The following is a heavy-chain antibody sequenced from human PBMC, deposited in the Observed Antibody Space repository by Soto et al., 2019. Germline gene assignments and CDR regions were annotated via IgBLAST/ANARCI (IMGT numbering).Heavy chain of an antibody. D-gene: IGHD2-15*01. CDR1: GGSISSYY. Sequence: SETLSLTSTVSGGSISSYYWSWILQPPGKGLEWIGYIYYSGSTNYNPSLKGRVTISVDTSKNQFSLKLSSVTTADTAVYYCARYSDTGYYYYMDVWGKGTTVTVSS. V-gene: IGHV4-59*01. CDR3: ARYSDTGYYYYMDV. J-gene: IGHJ6*03. CDR2: IYYSGST.